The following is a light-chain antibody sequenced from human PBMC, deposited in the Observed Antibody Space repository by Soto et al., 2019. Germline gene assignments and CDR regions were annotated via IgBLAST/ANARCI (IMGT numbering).Light chain of an antibody. CDR2: QAS. CDR3: LQYKSYWT. V-gene: IGKV1-5*03. J-gene: IGKJ1*01. CDR1: QSISRQ. Sequence: DIQMTQSPSTLSASEGDRVSITCRASQSISRQLAWYQQKPGHAPNLLIYQASNLKTGVPSRFTGSGSGTEFTITISSLQPDDLATYYCLQYKSYWTFGQGTKVEV.